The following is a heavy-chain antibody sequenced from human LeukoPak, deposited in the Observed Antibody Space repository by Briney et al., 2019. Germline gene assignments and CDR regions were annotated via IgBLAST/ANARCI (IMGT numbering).Heavy chain of an antibody. Sequence: PGGSLRLSCAASGFTFSSYWMSWVRQAPGKGLEWVANIKQDGSEKYYVDSVKGRFTIPSDNAKNSLHLQMNSLRAEDTAVYYCARDYPYYDFWRGYGPTAYVDYWGQGTLVTVSS. D-gene: IGHD3-3*01. CDR1: GFTFSSYW. V-gene: IGHV3-7*01. J-gene: IGHJ4*02. CDR2: IKQDGSEK. CDR3: ARDYPYYDFWRGYGPTAYVDY.